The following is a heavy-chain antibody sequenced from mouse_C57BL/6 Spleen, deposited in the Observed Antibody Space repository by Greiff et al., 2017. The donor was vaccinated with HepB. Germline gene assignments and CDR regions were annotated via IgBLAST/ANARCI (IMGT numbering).Heavy chain of an antibody. CDR1: GFNIKDDY. Sequence: VQLKESGAELVRPGASVKLSCTASGFNIKDDYMHWVKQRPEQGLEWIGWIDPENGDTEYASKFQGKATITADPSSNTAYLQLSSLTSEDTAVYYCTPYGNYGAYWGQGTLVTVSA. J-gene: IGHJ3*01. D-gene: IGHD2-1*01. V-gene: IGHV14-4*01. CDR2: IDPENGDT. CDR3: TPYGNYGAY.